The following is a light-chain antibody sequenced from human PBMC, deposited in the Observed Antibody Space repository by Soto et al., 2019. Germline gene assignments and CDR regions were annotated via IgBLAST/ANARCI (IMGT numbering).Light chain of an antibody. Sequence: DIVLTQAPLSSPVTLGQPASISCRSSQSLVHSDGNTYLSWLHQRPGQPPRLLIYKISKPFSGVPDRFSGSEAGTDFTLTITRVEAEDVGVYYCMQATHSPWAFGQGTKVEIK. CDR1: QSLVHSDGNTY. V-gene: IGKV2-24*01. J-gene: IGKJ1*01. CDR3: MQATHSPWA. CDR2: KIS.